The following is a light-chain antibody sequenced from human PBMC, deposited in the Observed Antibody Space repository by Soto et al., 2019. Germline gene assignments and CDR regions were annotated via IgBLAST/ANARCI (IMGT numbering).Light chain of an antibody. J-gene: IGLJ2*01. CDR1: SSDVGIYDL. CDR2: EVN. Sequence: QSALTQPASVSVSPGQSITISCTATSSDVGIYDLVSWYQQHPGKAPKLLIYEVNKRPSGVFNRFSGSKSGNTASLTISGLQAEDEGDYYCCSYAGSSTQIFGGGTKLTVL. CDR3: CSYAGSSTQI. V-gene: IGLV2-23*02.